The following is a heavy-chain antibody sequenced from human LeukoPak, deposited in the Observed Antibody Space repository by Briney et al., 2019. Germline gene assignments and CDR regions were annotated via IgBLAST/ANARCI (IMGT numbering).Heavy chain of an antibody. D-gene: IGHD3-22*01. CDR3: ARGFPPRRNYDSSGYYSYYFDH. V-gene: IGHV1-18*01. CDR1: GYSFTNYG. CDR2: ISAYNVYT. J-gene: IGHJ4*02. Sequence: ASVKVSCKASGYSFTNYGISWVRQAPGQGLEWMGWISAYNVYTHFAQKFQGRVTMTTDTSTSTAYMELRSLRSDDTAVYYCARGFPPRRNYDSSGYYSYYFDHWGQGTLVTVSS.